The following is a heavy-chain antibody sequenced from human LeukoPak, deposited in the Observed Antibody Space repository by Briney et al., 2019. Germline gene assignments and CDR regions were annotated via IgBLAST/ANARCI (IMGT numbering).Heavy chain of an antibody. Sequence: ASVKVSCKASGYTFTSYDINWVRQATGQGLEWMGWMNPNSGNTGYAQKFQGRVTITADKSTSTAYMELSSLRSEDTAVYYCARDPYYYDSSDRSRGDYYYYGMDVWGQGTTVTVSS. CDR2: MNPNSGNT. CDR3: ARDPYYYDSSDRSRGDYYYYGMDV. D-gene: IGHD3-22*01. CDR1: GYTFTSYD. V-gene: IGHV1-8*01. J-gene: IGHJ6*02.